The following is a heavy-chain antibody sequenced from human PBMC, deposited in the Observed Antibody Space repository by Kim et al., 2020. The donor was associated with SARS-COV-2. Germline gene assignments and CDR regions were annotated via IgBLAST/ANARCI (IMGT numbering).Heavy chain of an antibody. V-gene: IGHV3-33*05. CDR2: ISNDGATA. CDR1: GFIFRNFG. D-gene: IGHD3-10*01. CDR3: ARPSSSHFDF. Sequence: GGSLRLSCAASGFIFRNFGLHWVRQAPGKGLELVAFISNDGATAIYADSVRGRFTISRDYSENKVYLQMDSLSAGDTAVYYCARPSSSHFDFWGQGTLV. J-gene: IGHJ4*02.